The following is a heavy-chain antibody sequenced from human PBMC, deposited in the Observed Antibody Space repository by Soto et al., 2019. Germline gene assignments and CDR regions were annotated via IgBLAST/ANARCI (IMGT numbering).Heavy chain of an antibody. J-gene: IGHJ4*02. Sequence: EVQLLESGGGLVQPGGSLRLSCAASGFTFSSYAMSWVRQAPGKGLEWVSAISGSGGSTYYADSVKGRFTISRDNSKNTPYLQMNSVRAEDTAVYYCAKGRSGSSSWFLPDYWGQGTLVTVSS. D-gene: IGHD6-13*01. V-gene: IGHV3-23*01. CDR3: AKGRSGSSSWFLPDY. CDR1: GFTFSSYA. CDR2: ISGSGGST.